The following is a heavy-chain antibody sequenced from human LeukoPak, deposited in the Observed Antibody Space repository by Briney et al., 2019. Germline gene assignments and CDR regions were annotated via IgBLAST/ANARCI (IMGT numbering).Heavy chain of an antibody. D-gene: IGHD6-19*01. J-gene: IGHJ4*02. Sequence: ASVKVSCKASGYTFTSYAMHWVRQAPGQRLEWMGWINAGNGNTKYSQKFQGRVTITRDTSASTAYMELSSLRSEDTAVYYCARGRSGWYDSDADYFDYWGQGTLVTVSS. CDR3: ARGRSGWYDSDADYFDY. CDR2: INAGNGNT. CDR1: GYTFTSYA. V-gene: IGHV1-3*01.